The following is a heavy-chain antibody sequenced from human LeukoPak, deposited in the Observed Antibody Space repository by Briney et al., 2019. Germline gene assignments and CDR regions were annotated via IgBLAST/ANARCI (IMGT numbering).Heavy chain of an antibody. D-gene: IGHD1-7*01. CDR3: AKDSRGTLHFDY. Sequence: GGSLRLSCAASGFTFSSYSMNWVRQAPGKGLEWVSYISRSGSTIYYADSVKGRFTISRDNAKNSLYLQMNSLRAEDTAVYYCAKDSRGTLHFDYWGQGTLVTVSS. CDR2: ISRSGSTI. CDR1: GFTFSSYS. J-gene: IGHJ4*02. V-gene: IGHV3-48*04.